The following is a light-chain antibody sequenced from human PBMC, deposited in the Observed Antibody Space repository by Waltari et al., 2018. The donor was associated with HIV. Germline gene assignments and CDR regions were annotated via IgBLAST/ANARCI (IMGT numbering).Light chain of an antibody. CDR1: QSISSS. Sequence: DIQMTQSPSSLSASVGDRVTITCRASQSISSSLNWYQQKPGKAPKRVIYAASSLQSGVPSRCSGSGSGTDFTLTISSLQPEDFATYYCQQSYSTPYTFGQGTKLEIK. CDR3: QQSYSTPYT. V-gene: IGKV1-39*01. J-gene: IGKJ2*01. CDR2: AAS.